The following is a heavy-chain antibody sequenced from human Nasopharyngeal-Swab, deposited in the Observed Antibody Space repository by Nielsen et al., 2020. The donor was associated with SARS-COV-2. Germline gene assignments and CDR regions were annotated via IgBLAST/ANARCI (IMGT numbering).Heavy chain of an antibody. CDR2: ISSSSSYI. J-gene: IGHJ6*02. Sequence: GGSLRPSCAPSGSTSRSISMNWVRQAPGKGLEWVSSISSSSSYINYADSVKGRFTISRDNAKNSLYLQMNSLRAEDTAVYYCARDRSVGYGMDVWGQGTTVTVSS. CDR3: ARDRSVGYGMDV. CDR1: GSTSRSIS. V-gene: IGHV3-21*01. D-gene: IGHD2-15*01.